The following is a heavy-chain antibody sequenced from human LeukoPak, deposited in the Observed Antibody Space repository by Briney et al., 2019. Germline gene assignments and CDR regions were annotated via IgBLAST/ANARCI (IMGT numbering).Heavy chain of an antibody. V-gene: IGHV4-34*01. CDR2: INHSGST. J-gene: IGHJ5*02. Sequence: SETLSLTCAVYGGSFSGYYWSWIRQPPGKGLEWIGEINHSGSTNYNPSLKSRVTISVDTSKNQFSLKLSSVAAADTAVYYCARGRDWFDPWGQGTLVTVSS. CDR3: ARGRDWFDP. CDR1: GGSFSGYY.